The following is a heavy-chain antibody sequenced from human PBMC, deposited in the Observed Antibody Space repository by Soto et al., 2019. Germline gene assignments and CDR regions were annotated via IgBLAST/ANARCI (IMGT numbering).Heavy chain of an antibody. D-gene: IGHD4-17*01. CDR2: IYYSGST. CDR3: ARVALDYGDYFDY. J-gene: IGHJ4*02. CDR1: GGSISSYY. V-gene: IGHV4-59*01. Sequence: ETLSLTCTVSGGSISSYYWSWIRQPPGKGLEWIGYIYYSGSTNYNPSLKSRVTISVDTSKNQFSLKLSSVTAADTAVYYCARVALDYGDYFDYWGQGTLVTVSS.